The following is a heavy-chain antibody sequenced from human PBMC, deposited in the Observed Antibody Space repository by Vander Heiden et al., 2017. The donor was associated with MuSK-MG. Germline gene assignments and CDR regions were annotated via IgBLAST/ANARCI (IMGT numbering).Heavy chain of an antibody. CDR2: IYYSGST. D-gene: IGHD6-13*01. J-gene: IGHJ4*02. CDR3: ASGSSSWYLRESERGNFDY. CDR1: GGSISSSSYY. Sequence: QLQLQESGPGLVKPSETLSLTCTVSGGSISSSSYYWGWIRQPPGKGLEWIGSIYYSGSTYYNPSLKSRVTISVDTSKNQFSLKLSSVTAADTAVYYCASGSSSWYLRESERGNFDYWGQGTLVTVSS. V-gene: IGHV4-39*01.